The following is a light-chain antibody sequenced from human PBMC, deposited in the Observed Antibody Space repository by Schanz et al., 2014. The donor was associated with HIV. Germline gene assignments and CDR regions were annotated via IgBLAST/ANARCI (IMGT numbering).Light chain of an antibody. V-gene: IGLV1-40*01. Sequence: QSVLTQPPSVSGAPGQRVTISCAGSSSNIGAGYDVHWYHHLPGTAPKLLIYRSDQRPSGVPARFSGSKSGTSASLAISGLQTDDEGFYYCQSYDKGLSGPVFGGGTKVTVL. CDR2: RSD. CDR1: SSNIGAGYD. CDR3: QSYDKGLSGPV. J-gene: IGLJ3*02.